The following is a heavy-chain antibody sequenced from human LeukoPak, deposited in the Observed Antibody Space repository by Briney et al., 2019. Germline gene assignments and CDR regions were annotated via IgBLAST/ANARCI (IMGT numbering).Heavy chain of an antibody. V-gene: IGHV1-24*01. CDR1: GYTLTELS. D-gene: IGHD6-25*01. J-gene: IGHJ5*02. CDR2: FDPEDGET. Sequence: GASVKVSCKVSGYTLTELSMHWVRQAPGKGLEWMGGFDPEDGETIYAQNFQGRVTMTEDTSTDTAYMELNNLTSEDTAVYYCVRLAAGPDPYYPWGQGTLVTVSS. CDR3: VRLAAGPDPYYP.